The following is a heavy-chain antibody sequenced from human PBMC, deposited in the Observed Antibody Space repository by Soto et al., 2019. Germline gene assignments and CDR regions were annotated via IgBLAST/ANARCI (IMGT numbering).Heavy chain of an antibody. V-gene: IGHV3-30-3*01. CDR1: GFTFSSYA. Sequence: QVQLVESGGGVVQPGRSLRLSCAASGFTFSSYAMHWVRQAPGKGLEWVAVISYDGSNKYYADSVKGRFTISRDNSKNTLYLQMNSLRAEDTAVYYCARDYYDSSGYYHDAFDIWGQGTMVTVSS. CDR3: ARDYYDSSGYYHDAFDI. J-gene: IGHJ3*02. D-gene: IGHD3-22*01. CDR2: ISYDGSNK.